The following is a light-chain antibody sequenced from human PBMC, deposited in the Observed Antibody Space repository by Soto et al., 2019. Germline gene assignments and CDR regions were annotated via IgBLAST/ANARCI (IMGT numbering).Light chain of an antibody. V-gene: IGLV2-14*03. CDR3: SAYTVSRTYV. CDR2: NVY. CDR1: SSDVGAYNF. Sequence: SPLTQPASVSGSPGQSITISCTGTSSDVGAYNFVSWHQQHPGTAPKLMTYNVYVRPSGISYRFSGSKSGNTASLTISGLQGEDEADYYCSAYTVSRTYVFRTGTKVTVL. J-gene: IGLJ1*01.